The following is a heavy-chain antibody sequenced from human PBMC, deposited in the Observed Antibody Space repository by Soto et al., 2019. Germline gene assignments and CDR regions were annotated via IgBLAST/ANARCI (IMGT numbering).Heavy chain of an antibody. CDR3: AKPEEVVRGFDF. D-gene: IGHD6-6*01. J-gene: IGHJ4*02. V-gene: IGHV3-23*01. CDR1: GFTFGHFA. CDR2: ISGTGGAA. Sequence: RLSCAASGFTFGHFAMSWVRQAPGKGLEWVAAISGTGGAAYYADSVKGRFTISRDNSRNTLFLQMNSLRVDDTAIYYCAKPEEVVRGFDFWGLGTLVTVSS.